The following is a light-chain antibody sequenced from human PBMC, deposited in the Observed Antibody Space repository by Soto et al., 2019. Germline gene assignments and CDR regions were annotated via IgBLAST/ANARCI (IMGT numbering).Light chain of an antibody. CDR1: SSDVGGYNY. J-gene: IGLJ1*01. CDR2: EVT. V-gene: IGLV2-8*01. Sequence: QSVLTQPASASGSPGQSLTISCTGTSSDVGGYNYVSWYQQHPGKAPRLMICEVTNRPSAIPDRFSGSKSASTASLTVSGLQAEDEADYYCSSYAGSNNYVFGTGTKLTVL. CDR3: SSYAGSNNYV.